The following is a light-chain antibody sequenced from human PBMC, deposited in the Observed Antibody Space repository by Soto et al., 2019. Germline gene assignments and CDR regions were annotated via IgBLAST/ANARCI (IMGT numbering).Light chain of an antibody. V-gene: IGKV1-5*01. CDR2: DAS. J-gene: IGKJ1*01. Sequence: DIQITQSPSTLSASVGDRVTITCRASQSITSWLAWYQQKPGKAPNLLIYDASSLQSGVPSRFSGSGSGTDFTLTISSLQPEDVATYYCQKYNSAPRTFGQGTKVDIK. CDR1: QSITSW. CDR3: QKYNSAPRT.